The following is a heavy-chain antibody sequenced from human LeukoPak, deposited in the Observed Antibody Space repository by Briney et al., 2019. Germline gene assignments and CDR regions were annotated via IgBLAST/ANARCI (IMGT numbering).Heavy chain of an antibody. J-gene: IGHJ4*02. CDR1: GGSISSSSHY. Sequence: SETLSLTCTVSGGSISSSSHYWGWIRQPPGKGLEWIGSIYYSGSTYYNPSLQSRVTISIDTSMNQFSLKLTSVTAADTAVYYCARISGMTTVRSFDSWGQGTLITVSS. CDR2: IYYSGST. D-gene: IGHD4-17*01. CDR3: ARISGMTTVRSFDS. V-gene: IGHV4-39*01.